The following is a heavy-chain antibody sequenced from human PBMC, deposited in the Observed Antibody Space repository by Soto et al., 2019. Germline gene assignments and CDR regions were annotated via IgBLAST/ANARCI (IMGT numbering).Heavy chain of an antibody. J-gene: IGHJ4*02. CDR3: AREDTFDY. CDR1: GGTFSSYA. CDR2: IIPIFGTA. D-gene: IGHD5-18*01. Sequence: SVKGSCKASGGTFSSYAISWVRQAPGQGLEWMGGIIPIFGTANYAQKFQGRVTIXAXXXXXXXXVXXSXXGAEDTAVYYCAREDTFDYWGQGTLVTVSS. V-gene: IGHV1-69*01.